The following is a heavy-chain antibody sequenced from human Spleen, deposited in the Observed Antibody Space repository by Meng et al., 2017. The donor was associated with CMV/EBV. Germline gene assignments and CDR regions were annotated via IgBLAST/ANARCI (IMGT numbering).Heavy chain of an antibody. Sequence: SETLSLTCTVSGGSIISSSSYYWGWIRQPPGKGLEWIGSIYYSGSTYHNPSLKSRVTISVDTSKNQFSLKLSSVTAADTAVYYCARVRYWGSGNYYYYYGMDVWGQGTTVTVSS. D-gene: IGHD3-10*01. J-gene: IGHJ6*02. CDR1: GGSIISSSSYY. CDR3: ARVRYWGSGNYYYYYGMDV. CDR2: IYYSGST. V-gene: IGHV4-39*07.